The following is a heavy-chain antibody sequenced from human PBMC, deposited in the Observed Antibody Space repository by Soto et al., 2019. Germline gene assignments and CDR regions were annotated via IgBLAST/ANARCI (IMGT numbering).Heavy chain of an antibody. CDR1: GFTFSTYG. D-gene: IGHD1-26*01. J-gene: IGHJ4*02. CDR2: ISNSGGST. CDR3: ATIRYSGTWFWDY. V-gene: IGHV3-23*01. Sequence: EVQLLESGGGLVQPGGSLRLSCAAYGFTFSTYGMSWVRQAPGKGLEWVSSISNSGGSTYYADSVKGRFTISRDHSKNTLYLQMNSLRADDTAVYDCATIRYSGTWFWDYWGQGTLATVSS.